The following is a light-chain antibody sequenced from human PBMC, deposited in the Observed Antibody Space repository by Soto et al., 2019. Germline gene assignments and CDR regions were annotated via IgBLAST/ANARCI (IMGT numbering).Light chain of an antibody. CDR2: EVS. CDR3: SSYAGSNNNYV. V-gene: IGLV2-8*01. CDR1: SSDVGGYNY. J-gene: IGLJ1*01. Sequence: QSALTQPPSASGSPGQSVTISCTGTSSDVGGYNYVSWYQQHPGKAPKLMIYEVSKRPSGVPDRFSGSKSGNTDSLTVSGLQAEDEADYYCSSYAGSNNNYVFGTGTKLTVL.